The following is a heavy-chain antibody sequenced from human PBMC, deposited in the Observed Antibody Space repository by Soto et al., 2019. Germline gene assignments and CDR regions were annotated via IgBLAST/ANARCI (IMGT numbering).Heavy chain of an antibody. D-gene: IGHD6-13*01. CDR1: GFTFSSYG. CDR2: IWYDGSNK. CDR3: ARAGYSSSWYADY. Sequence: GGSLRLSCAASGFTFSSYGMHWVRQAPGKGLEWVAVIWYDGSNKYYADSVKGRFTISRDNSKNTLYLQMNSLRAEDTAVYYCARAGYSSSWYADYWGQGTLVTVSS. V-gene: IGHV3-33*01. J-gene: IGHJ4*02.